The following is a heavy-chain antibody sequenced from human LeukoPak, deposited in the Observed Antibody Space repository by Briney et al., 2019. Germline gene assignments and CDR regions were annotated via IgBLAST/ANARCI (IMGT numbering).Heavy chain of an antibody. J-gene: IGHJ4*02. CDR3: AKRTPYSSGSYYFDY. V-gene: IGHV3-23*01. CDR2: VGGSGSST. Sequence: GESLRLSCAASGFTFSGYAMNWVRQAPRKGLEWVSAVGGSGSSTYYADSVKGRLTISRDNSQNTLYLQMNSLRAEDTAVYYCAKRTPYSSGSYYFDYWGQGTLVTVSS. D-gene: IGHD3-22*01. CDR1: GFTFSGYA.